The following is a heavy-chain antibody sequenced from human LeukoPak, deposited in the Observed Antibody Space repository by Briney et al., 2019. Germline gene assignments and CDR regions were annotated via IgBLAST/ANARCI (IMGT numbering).Heavy chain of an antibody. D-gene: IGHD5-18*01. CDR3: AKDQGLTAPPPYGLDV. J-gene: IGHJ6*02. Sequence: SVKVSCKTSGGTFSSSAITWVRQAPGQGLEWMGRIIPALNTKTYAQKFQGRVTITADTSSSTVYMELSSLRSEETAVYYCAKDQGLTAPPPYGLDVWGQGTTVIVSS. V-gene: IGHV1-69*04. CDR2: IIPALNTK. CDR1: GGTFSSSA.